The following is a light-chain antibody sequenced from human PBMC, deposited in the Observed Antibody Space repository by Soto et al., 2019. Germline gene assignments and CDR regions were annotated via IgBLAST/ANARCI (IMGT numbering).Light chain of an antibody. CDR2: EVT. CDR1: SSDVGGYNY. CDR3: SSHAGIINVV. J-gene: IGLJ3*02. V-gene: IGLV2-8*01. Sequence: QSALTQPPSASGSPGQSVTISCTGTSSDVGGYNYVSWYQQHPGKAPKLMIYEVTKLPSGVPDRFSGSKSGNTASLTVSGLLAEDEADYYCSSHAGIINVVFGGGTKLTVL.